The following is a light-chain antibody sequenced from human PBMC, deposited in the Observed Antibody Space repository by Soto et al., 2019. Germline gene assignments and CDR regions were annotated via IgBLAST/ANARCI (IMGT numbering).Light chain of an antibody. V-gene: IGLV1-40*01. Sequence: QLVLTQPPSVSGAPGQRVTISCTGSSSNIGAGYDVHWYQQFPGKAPKLLIYANNNRPSGVPDRFSGSKSGTSASLAITGLQAEVEADYYCQSYDTSLSGSFVFGTGTKLTVL. J-gene: IGLJ1*01. CDR2: ANN. CDR1: SSNIGAGYD. CDR3: QSYDTSLSGSFV.